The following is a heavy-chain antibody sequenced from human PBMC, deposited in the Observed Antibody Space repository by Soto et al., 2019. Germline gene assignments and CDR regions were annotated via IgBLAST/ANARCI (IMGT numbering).Heavy chain of an antibody. J-gene: IGHJ4*02. CDR1: GFTFTSYS. V-gene: IGHV3-23*01. Sequence: EVQLLQSGGGLVQPGGSLRLSCAASGFTFTSYSMTWVRQTPGKGLEWVAAVNPGGYSTYYADSVKSRFTISRDNSNITLYLQMNSLRAEDTAVYYCGKDLRAGSGYDFDYRDQGTLVTVSS. CDR2: VNPGGYST. CDR3: GKDLRAGSGYDFDY. D-gene: IGHD5-12*01.